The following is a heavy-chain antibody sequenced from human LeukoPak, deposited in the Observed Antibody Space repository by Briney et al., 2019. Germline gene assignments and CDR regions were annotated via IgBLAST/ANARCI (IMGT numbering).Heavy chain of an antibody. CDR3: VGGGDLYGMDV. CDR1: GVSFSDYY. CDR2: INHSGST. D-gene: IGHD3-10*01. Sequence: PSETLSLTCAVYGVSFSDYYWSWIRQPPGKGLEWIGEINHSGSTNYNPSLKSRVTISVDTSKNQFSLKLNSVTAADTAVYYCVGGGDLYGMDVWGQGTTVTVSS. J-gene: IGHJ6*02. V-gene: IGHV4-34*01.